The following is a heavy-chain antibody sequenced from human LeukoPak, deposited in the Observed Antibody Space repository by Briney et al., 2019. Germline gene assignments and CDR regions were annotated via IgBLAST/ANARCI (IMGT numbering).Heavy chain of an antibody. J-gene: IGHJ4*02. CDR1: GFTFSSYW. V-gene: IGHV3-7*01. CDR2: IKQDGSEK. D-gene: IGHD5-24*01. CDR3: ARVSYGMATMPEDY. Sequence: GGSLRLSCAASGFTFSSYWMSWVRQAPGKGLEWVANIKQDGSEKYYVDSVKGRFTISRDNAKNSLYLQMNSLRAEDTAVYYCARVSYGMATMPEDYWGQGTLVTVSS.